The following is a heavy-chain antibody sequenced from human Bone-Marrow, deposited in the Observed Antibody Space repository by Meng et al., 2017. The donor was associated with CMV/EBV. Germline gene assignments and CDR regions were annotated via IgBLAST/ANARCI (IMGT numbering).Heavy chain of an antibody. CDR2: IDSGGST. D-gene: IGHD1-26*01. V-gene: IGHV3-66*02. J-gene: IGHJ3*02. Sequence: GESLKISCAVSGFTVSSYYMGWVRQSPGKGLEWVSLIDSGGSTHYADSVKGRFTISRDNSRNTLYLQMNSLRAEDTAVYYCGRDGSSRPFTIWGQGIMVTVAS. CDR3: GRDGSSRPFTI. CDR1: GFTVSSYY.